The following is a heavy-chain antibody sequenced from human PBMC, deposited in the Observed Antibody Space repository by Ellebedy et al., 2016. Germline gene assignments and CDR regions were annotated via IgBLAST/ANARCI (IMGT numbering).Heavy chain of an antibody. CDR3: ARDLAYYYDSSGAYYYYGMDV. D-gene: IGHD3-22*01. J-gene: IGHJ6*02. Sequence: GGSLRLSCAASGFTFSSYAMHWVRQAPGKGLEWVAVISYDGSNKYYADSVKGRFTIARDNSKNTLYLQMNSLRAEDTAVYYCARDLAYYYDSSGAYYYYGMDVWGQGTTVTVSS. CDR2: ISYDGSNK. V-gene: IGHV3-30-3*01. CDR1: GFTFSSYA.